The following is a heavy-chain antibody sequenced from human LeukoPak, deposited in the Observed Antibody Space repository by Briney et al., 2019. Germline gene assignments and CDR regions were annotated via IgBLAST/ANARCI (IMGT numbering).Heavy chain of an antibody. CDR1: GFTFRSYA. Sequence: GGSLRLSCAASGFTFRSYAMSWVRQAPGKGLEWVSAISGSGDITYYADSVKGRFTMSRDNFKNTLYLQMNSLKAEDTAVYYCAKVSRFAVVPAALLDYWGQGIQVTVSS. J-gene: IGHJ4*02. CDR3: AKVSRFAVVPAALLDY. V-gene: IGHV3-23*01. CDR2: ISGSGDIT. D-gene: IGHD2-2*01.